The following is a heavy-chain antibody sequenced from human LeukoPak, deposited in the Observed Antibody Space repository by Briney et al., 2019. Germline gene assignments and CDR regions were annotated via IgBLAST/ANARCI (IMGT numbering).Heavy chain of an antibody. CDR3: ARYSSSWGLLDY. CDR1: GFTFSSYA. V-gene: IGHV3-30*04. J-gene: IGHJ4*02. Sequence: PGGSLRLSCAASGFTFSSYAMHWVRQAPGNGLEWVAVISYDGSNKYYADSVKGRFTISGDNSKNTLYLQMNSLRAEDTAVYYCARYSSSWGLLDYWGQGTLVTVSS. D-gene: IGHD6-13*01. CDR2: ISYDGSNK.